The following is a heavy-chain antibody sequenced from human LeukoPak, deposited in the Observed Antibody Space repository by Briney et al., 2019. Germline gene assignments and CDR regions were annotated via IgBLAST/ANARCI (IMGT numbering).Heavy chain of an antibody. J-gene: IGHJ4*02. CDR2: INHRGST. V-gene: IGHV4-34*01. CDR3: AQIAVAGRGTFDY. D-gene: IGHD6-19*01. CDR1: GGSFRGYY. Sequence: SETLSLTCAVYGGSFRGYYWSWIRQPPGKGLEGSGEINHRGSTNYNPSLKSRVTISVDTSKNQFSLKLSSVTAADTVVYYCAQIAVAGRGTFDYWGQGTLVTVSS.